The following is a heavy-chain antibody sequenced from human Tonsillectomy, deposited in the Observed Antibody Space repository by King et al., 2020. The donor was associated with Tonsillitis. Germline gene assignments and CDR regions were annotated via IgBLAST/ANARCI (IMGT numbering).Heavy chain of an antibody. V-gene: IGHV1-2*02. J-gene: IGHJ5*02. D-gene: IGHD3-10*01. CDR1: GYTLTGYY. CDR2: INPNSGGT. Sequence: VQLVQSGAEVKKPGASVKVSCKASGYTLTGYYMHWVRQAPGQGLEWMGWINPNSGGTNYAQKFPGRVTMPRDTSISTAYMELSRLRSDDTAVYYCARVGYYGSGSYLNWFDPWGQGTLVTVSS. CDR3: ARVGYYGSGSYLNWFDP.